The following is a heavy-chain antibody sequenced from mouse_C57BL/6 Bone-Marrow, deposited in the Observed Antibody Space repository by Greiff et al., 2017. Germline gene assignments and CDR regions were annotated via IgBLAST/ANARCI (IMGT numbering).Heavy chain of an antibody. CDR1: GFNIKDDY. J-gene: IGHJ3*01. V-gene: IGHV14-4*01. Sequence: EVQLQQSGAELVRPGASVKLSCTASGFNIKDDYMHWVKQRPEQGLEWIGWIDPENGDTEYASKFQGKATITADTSSNTAYLQLSSLTSEDTAVYYCTIYDGYPAWFAYWGQGTLVTVSA. CDR2: IDPENGDT. CDR3: TIYDGYPAWFAY. D-gene: IGHD2-3*01.